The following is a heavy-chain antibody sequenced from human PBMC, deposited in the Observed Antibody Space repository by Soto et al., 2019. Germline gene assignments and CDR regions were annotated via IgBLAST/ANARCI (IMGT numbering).Heavy chain of an antibody. CDR2: IIPIFGTA. D-gene: IGHD1-7*01. V-gene: IGHV1-69*12. CDR3: ARDPLNWNYDSSYFDY. J-gene: IGHJ4*02. CDR1: GGTFSSYA. Sequence: QVQLVQSGAEVKKPGSSVKVSCKASGGTFSSYAISWVRQAPGQGLEWMGGIIPIFGTANYAQKFQGRVTITADESTSTAYMELSSLSSEDTAVYYCARDPLNWNYDSSYFDYWGQGTLVTVSS.